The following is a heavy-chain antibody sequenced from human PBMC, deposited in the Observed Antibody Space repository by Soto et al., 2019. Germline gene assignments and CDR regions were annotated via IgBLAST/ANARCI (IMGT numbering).Heavy chain of an antibody. CDR3: AAPDSTGTTPLDY. CDR2: ISSSSSYI. D-gene: IGHD1-1*01. CDR1: GFNFSSYS. V-gene: IGHV3-21*01. J-gene: IGHJ4*02. Sequence: GGSLRLSCAASGFNFSSYSMNWVRQAPGKGREWVSSISSSSSYIYYADSVKGRFTISRDNAKNSLYLQMNSLRAEDTAVYYCAAPDSTGTTPLDYWGQGTLVTVSS.